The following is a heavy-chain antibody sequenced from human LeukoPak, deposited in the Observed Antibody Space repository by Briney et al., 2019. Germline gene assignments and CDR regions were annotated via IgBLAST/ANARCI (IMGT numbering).Heavy chain of an antibody. CDR1: GFTFGDYA. D-gene: IGHD2-2*01. J-gene: IGHJ4*02. CDR2: IRSKAYGGTT. V-gene: IGHV3-49*04. Sequence: PGGSLRLSCAASGFTFGDYAMSWVRQAPGKGLEWVGFIRSKAYGGTTEYAASVKGRFTISRDDSKSIAYLQMNSLKTEDTAVYYCTRYAWSNFDYWGQGTLVTVSS. CDR3: TRYAWSNFDY.